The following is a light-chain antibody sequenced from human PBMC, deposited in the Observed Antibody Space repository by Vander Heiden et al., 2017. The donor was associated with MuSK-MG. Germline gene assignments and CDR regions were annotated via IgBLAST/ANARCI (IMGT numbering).Light chain of an antibody. CDR3: QQYDNLPIT. CDR2: DAS. Sequence: DSQMTQSPSSLSASVGERGTITCQASQDISNYLNWYQQKPGKAPKLLIYDASNVETGVPSRFSGSGSGTDFTFTISSLQPEDIATYYCQQYDNLPITFGQGTRLEIK. J-gene: IGKJ5*01. V-gene: IGKV1-33*01. CDR1: QDISNY.